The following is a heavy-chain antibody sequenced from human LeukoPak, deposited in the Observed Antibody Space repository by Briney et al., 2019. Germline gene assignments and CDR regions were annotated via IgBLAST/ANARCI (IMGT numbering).Heavy chain of an antibody. V-gene: IGHV4-59*01. CDR2: IYHSGDT. D-gene: IGHD5-24*01. CDR1: GGSIGTYY. CDR3: ARGEMATIEDAFDI. J-gene: IGHJ3*02. Sequence: SETLSLTCTVSGGSIGTYYWSWIRQPPGKGLEWIGYIYHSGDTKYNPSLKSRVTISVDTSKNQFSLKLSSVTAADTAVYYCARGEMATIEDAFDIWGQGTMVTVSS.